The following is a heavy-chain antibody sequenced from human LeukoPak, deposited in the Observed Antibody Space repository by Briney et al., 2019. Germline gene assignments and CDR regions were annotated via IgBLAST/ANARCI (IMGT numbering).Heavy chain of an antibody. Sequence: GESLKISCKGSGYSFTSYWIGWVRQVPGKGLEWMGIIHPGDSDTRYSPSFQGQVTFSADKSISTAYLQWSSLKASDTAIYYCARHLSALAATYHFAYWGQGTLVTVSS. CDR2: IHPGDSDT. CDR3: ARHLSALAATYHFAY. J-gene: IGHJ4*02. CDR1: GYSFTSYW. V-gene: IGHV5-51*01. D-gene: IGHD6-19*01.